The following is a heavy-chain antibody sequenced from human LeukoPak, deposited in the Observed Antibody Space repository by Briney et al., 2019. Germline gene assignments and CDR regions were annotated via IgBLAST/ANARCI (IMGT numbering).Heavy chain of an antibody. CDR1: GFTFSSIS. Sequence: GGSLRLSCEGSGFTFSSISMNWVRQAPGKGLEWVSSISPDGETTYHADSVKGRYTTSRDNAKSSLYLQMNSLRAEDTALYYCTRDLQVPSLVRGIIIYGLIDYWGQGTLVTVSS. CDR2: ISPDGETT. D-gene: IGHD3-10*01. V-gene: IGHV3-21*06. J-gene: IGHJ4*02. CDR3: TRDLQVPSLVRGIIIYGLIDY.